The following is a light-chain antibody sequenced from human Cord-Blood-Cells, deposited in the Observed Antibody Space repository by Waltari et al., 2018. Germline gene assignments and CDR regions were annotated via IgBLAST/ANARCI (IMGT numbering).Light chain of an antibody. CDR1: SSDVGSYNL. CDR2: EGS. Sequence: QSALTQPASVSGSPGQSITISCTGTSSDVGSYNLVSWYQQHPGKAPKLMIYEGSKRPLGVSNRFSGSKSGNTASLTISGLQAEDDAVYYCCSYAGWVFGGGTKLTFL. CDR3: CSYAGWV. V-gene: IGLV2-23*01. J-gene: IGLJ3*02.